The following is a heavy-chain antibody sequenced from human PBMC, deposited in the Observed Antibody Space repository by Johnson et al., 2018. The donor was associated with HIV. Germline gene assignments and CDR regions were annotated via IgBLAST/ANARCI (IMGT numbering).Heavy chain of an antibody. V-gene: IGHV3-38*03. CDR3: AREGGGSLDDAFDI. CDR2: ISGGRT. Sequence: EQLVESGGGLVQPGGSLRLSCAASGFTVSSNEMSWVRQAPGKGLEWVSSISGGRTYYADSVKGRFTISRDNAKNSRYLQMNSLRAEDTALYYCAREGGGSLDDAFDIWGQGTMVTVSS. J-gene: IGHJ3*02. D-gene: IGHD1-26*01. CDR1: GFTVSSNE.